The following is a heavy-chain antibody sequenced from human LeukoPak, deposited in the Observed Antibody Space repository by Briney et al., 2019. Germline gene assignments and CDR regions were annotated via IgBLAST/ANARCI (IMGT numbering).Heavy chain of an antibody. CDR3: AREGSGSFYYYMDV. CDR1: GFTFTSYA. CDR2: ISYDGRNK. J-gene: IGHJ6*03. Sequence: GGSLRLSCAASGFTFTSYAFHWVRQAPGKGLEWVAGISYDGRNKYYADSVKGRFTISRDYAKNTLYLQMSSLRADDTAVYYCAREGSGSFYYYMDVWGKGTTVTVSS. D-gene: IGHD1-26*01. V-gene: IGHV3-30*07.